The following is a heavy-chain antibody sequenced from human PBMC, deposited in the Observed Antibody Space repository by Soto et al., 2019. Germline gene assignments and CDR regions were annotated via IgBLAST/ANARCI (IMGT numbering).Heavy chain of an antibody. CDR1: GFTFSSYG. Sequence: GGSLRLSCAASGFTFSSYGMHWVRQAPGKGLEWVAVIWYDGSNKYYADSVKGRFTVSSDNSKNTLYLQMNSLRAEVTAVYYCARGTGYSGYDLSRKLAPDLDPFDYWGQGTLVTFSS. D-gene: IGHD5-12*01. J-gene: IGHJ4*02. V-gene: IGHV3-33*01. CDR2: IWYDGSNK. CDR3: ARGTGYSGYDLSRKLAPDLDPFDY.